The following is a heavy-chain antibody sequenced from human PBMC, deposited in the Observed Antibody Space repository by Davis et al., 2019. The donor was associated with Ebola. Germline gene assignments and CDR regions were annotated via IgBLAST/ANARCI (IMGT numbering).Heavy chain of an antibody. Sequence: MPSETLSLTCAVYGGSFSGYYWSWIRQPPGKGLEWIGEINHSGSTNYNPSLKSRVTISVDTSKNQFSLKLSSVTAADTAVYYCHHLDYWGQGTLVAVSS. CDR1: GGSFSGYY. CDR3: HHLDY. D-gene: IGHD1-14*01. J-gene: IGHJ4*02. V-gene: IGHV4-34*01. CDR2: INHSGST.